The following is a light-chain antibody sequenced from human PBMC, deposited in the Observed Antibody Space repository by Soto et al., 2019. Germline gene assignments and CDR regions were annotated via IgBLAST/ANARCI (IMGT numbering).Light chain of an antibody. V-gene: IGLV7-43*01. J-gene: IGLJ2*01. CDR2: RTT. Sequence: QAVVTQEPSLTVSPGGTVTLTCASSTGAVTSDHHPNWFQQKPGQAPMPLIYRTTNKHSWTPARFSGSLLGGKAALTLSGAQSEDEADYYCLLYSGGVHIFGGGTTLTVL. CDR3: LLYSGGVHI. CDR1: TGAVTSDHH.